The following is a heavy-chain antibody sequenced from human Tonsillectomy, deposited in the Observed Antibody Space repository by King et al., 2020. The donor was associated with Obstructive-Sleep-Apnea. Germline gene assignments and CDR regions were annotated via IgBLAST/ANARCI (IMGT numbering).Heavy chain of an antibody. V-gene: IGHV3-15*01. CDR2: ITTKSDGGTS. Sequence: EVQLVESGGGLVKPGGSLRLSCAASGFSFSNAWMSWVRQTPEKGLEWVGHITTKSDGGTSDYAAPVKDRFIISRDDSANTVYLRMDSLRVEDTAVYYCTTPGYSGSHILDYWGQGTLVTVSS. CDR1: GFSFSNAW. CDR3: TTPGYSGSHILDY. D-gene: IGHD5-12*01. J-gene: IGHJ4*02.